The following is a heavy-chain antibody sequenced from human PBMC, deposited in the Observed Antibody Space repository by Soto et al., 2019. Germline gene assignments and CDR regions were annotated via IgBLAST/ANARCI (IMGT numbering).Heavy chain of an antibody. Sequence: QVQLVESGGGVVQPGRSLRLSCAASGFTFSSYGMHWVRQAPGKGLEWVAVISYDGSNKYYADSVKGRFTISRDNSKNTLYLQMNSLRAEDTAVYYCAKAKGSMTTRPLFDYWGQGTLVTVSS. V-gene: IGHV3-30*18. CDR3: AKAKGSMTTRPLFDY. CDR2: ISYDGSNK. J-gene: IGHJ4*02. D-gene: IGHD4-17*01. CDR1: GFTFSSYG.